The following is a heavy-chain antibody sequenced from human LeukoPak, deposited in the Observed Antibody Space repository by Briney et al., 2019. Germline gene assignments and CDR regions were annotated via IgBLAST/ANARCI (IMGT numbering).Heavy chain of an antibody. Sequence: SETLSLTCTVSGGSISSSSYYWGWIRQPPGKGLEWIGSIYYSGSTCYNPSLKSRVTISVDTSKNQFSLKLSSVTAADTAVYYCARQRGSGWFGYWGQGTLVTVSS. CDR1: GGSISSSSYY. CDR2: IYYSGST. V-gene: IGHV4-39*01. D-gene: IGHD6-19*01. CDR3: ARQRGSGWFGY. J-gene: IGHJ4*02.